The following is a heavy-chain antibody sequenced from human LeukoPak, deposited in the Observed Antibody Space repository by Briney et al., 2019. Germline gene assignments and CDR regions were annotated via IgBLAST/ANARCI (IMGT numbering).Heavy chain of an antibody. J-gene: IGHJ6*02. V-gene: IGHV4-34*01. CDR2: INHSGST. CDR3: ASLDYYDSSGYYRGMDV. CDR1: GGSFSGYY. D-gene: IGHD3-22*01. Sequence: SETLSLTCAVYGGSFSGYYWSWIRKPPGKGLEWIGEINHSGSTNYNPSLKSRVTISVDTSKNQFSLKLSSVTAADTAVYYCASLDYYDSSGYYRGMDVWGQGTTVTVSS.